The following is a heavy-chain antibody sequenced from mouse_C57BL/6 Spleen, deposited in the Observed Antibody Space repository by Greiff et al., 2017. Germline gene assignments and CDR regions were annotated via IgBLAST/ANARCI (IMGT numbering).Heavy chain of an antibody. CDR1: GYSITSDY. J-gene: IGHJ4*01. CDR2: ISYSGST. Sequence: EVKLVESGPGLAKPSQTLSLTCSVTGYSITSDYWNWIRKFPGNKLEYMGYISYSGSTYYNPSLKSRISLTRDTSKNQYYLQLNSVTTEDTATYYCARAYITTYYAMDYWGQGTSVTVSS. CDR3: ARAYITTYYAMDY. V-gene: IGHV3-8*01. D-gene: IGHD1-2*01.